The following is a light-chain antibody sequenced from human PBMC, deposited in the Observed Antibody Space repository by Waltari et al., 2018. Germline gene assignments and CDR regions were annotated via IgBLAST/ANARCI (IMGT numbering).Light chain of an antibody. V-gene: IGKV1-8*01. J-gene: IGKJ5*01. CDR1: QGISSY. CDR3: QQYYSYLPIT. Sequence: AIQMTQSPSSLSASIGDRVTITCRASQGISSYLAWYQQKPGTAPKLLIYAASTLQSGVPSRFSGSGSGTDFTLTISCLQSEDFATYYYQQYYSYLPITFGQGTRLDLK. CDR2: AAS.